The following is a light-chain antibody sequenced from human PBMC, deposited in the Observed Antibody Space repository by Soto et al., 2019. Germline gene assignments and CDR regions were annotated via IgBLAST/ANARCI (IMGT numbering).Light chain of an antibody. J-gene: IGKJ1*01. V-gene: IGKV1-5*01. CDR2: DAS. Sequence: DMQMTQSPSTLSASVGDRVTITCRASQSISSWLAWYQQRPGKAPNLLIYDASTLESGVPSRFSGSGSGTEFTLTISSLQPDDFATYYCQEYNFYTWTFGQGTKV. CDR1: QSISSW. CDR3: QEYNFYTWT.